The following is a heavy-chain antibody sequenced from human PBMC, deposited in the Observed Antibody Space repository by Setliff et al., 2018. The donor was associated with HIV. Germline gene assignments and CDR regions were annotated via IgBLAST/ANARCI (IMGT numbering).Heavy chain of an antibody. CDR2: ISSSSSYI. V-gene: IGHV3-21*06. Sequence: PGESLKISCAASGFTFSSYSMNWVRQAPGKGLEWVSSISSSSSYIYYVDSVKGRFTISRDNAKNSLYLQMNSLRAEDTAVYHCARGHYFKDVWGQGTTVTVSS. CDR3: ARGHYFKDV. CDR1: GFTFSSYS. D-gene: IGHD3-22*01. J-gene: IGHJ6*02.